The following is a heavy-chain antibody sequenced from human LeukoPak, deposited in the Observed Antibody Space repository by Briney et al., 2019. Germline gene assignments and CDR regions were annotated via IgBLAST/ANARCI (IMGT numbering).Heavy chain of an antibody. CDR3: ARHSAYYYDSSGYEIDY. CDR1: GGSISSYY. J-gene: IGHJ4*02. Sequence: SETLSLTCTVSGGSISSYYWSWIRQPPGKGLEWIGYIYYSGSTNYNPSLKSRVTISVDTSKNQFSLKLSSVTAADTAVYYCARHSAYYYDSSGYEIDYWGQGTLVTVSS. CDR2: IYYSGST. D-gene: IGHD3-22*01. V-gene: IGHV4-59*08.